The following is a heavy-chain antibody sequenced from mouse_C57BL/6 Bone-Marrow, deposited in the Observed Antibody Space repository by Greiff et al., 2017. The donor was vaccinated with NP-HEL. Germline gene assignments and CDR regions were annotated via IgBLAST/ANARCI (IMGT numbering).Heavy chain of an antibody. J-gene: IGHJ3*01. V-gene: IGHV1-55*01. CDR2: IYPGSGST. CDR1: GYTFTSYW. CDR3: ARRGDATSWFAY. D-gene: IGHD2-13*01. Sequence: QVQLMQPGAELVKPGASVKMSCKASGYTFTSYWLTWVKQRPGQGLVWFGDIYPGSGSTNYNEKFKSKATLTVDTSSSTAYMQLSSLTSEDSAVYYCARRGDATSWFAYWGQGTLVTVSA.